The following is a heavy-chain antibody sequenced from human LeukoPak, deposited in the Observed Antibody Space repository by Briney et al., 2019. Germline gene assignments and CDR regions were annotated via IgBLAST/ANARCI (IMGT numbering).Heavy chain of an antibody. V-gene: IGHV4-59*08. D-gene: IGHD6-19*01. CDR2: IYYSGST. Sequence: SETLSLTCTVPGGSISSYYWSWIRQPPGKGLEWIGYIYYSGSTNYNPSLKSRVTISVDTSKNQFSLKLSSVTAADTAVYYCARLNGKQWLPQGRYYFDYWGQGTLVTVSS. CDR1: GGSISSYY. CDR3: ARLNGKQWLPQGRYYFDY. J-gene: IGHJ4*02.